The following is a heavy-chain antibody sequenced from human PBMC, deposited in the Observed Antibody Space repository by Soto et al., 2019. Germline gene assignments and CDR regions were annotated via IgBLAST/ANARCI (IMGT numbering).Heavy chain of an antibody. CDR3: ARGYYNFWSGYYKSQYYFDY. J-gene: IGHJ4*02. CDR2: IYYSGST. Sequence: PSETLSLTCTVSGGSISSYYWSWIRQPPGKGLEWIGYIYYSGSTNYNPSLKSRVTISVDTPKNQFSLKLSSVTAADTAVYYCARGYYNFWSGYYKSQYYFDYWGQGTLVTVSS. V-gene: IGHV4-59*01. CDR1: GGSISSYY. D-gene: IGHD3-3*01.